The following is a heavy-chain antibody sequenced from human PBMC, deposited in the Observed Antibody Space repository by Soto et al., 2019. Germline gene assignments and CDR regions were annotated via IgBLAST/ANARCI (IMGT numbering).Heavy chain of an antibody. Sequence: GESLKISCKGSGYSFTSYWIGWVRQSPGKGLEWRGIIYLDDYDTRYSPPFQGQVTISASKSSNTAYPQWTSLKAADTALYYCARHYESDNLTGYYFDYWGQGTLVTVSS. D-gene: IGHD3-9*01. CDR3: ARHYESDNLTGYYFDY. CDR2: IYLDDYDT. CDR1: GYSFTSYW. J-gene: IGHJ4*02. V-gene: IGHV5-51*01.